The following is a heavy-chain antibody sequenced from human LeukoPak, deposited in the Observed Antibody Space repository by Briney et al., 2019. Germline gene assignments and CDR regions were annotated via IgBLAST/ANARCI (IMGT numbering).Heavy chain of an antibody. CDR3: ARVLMATHYFDY. CDR1: GFTFDIYG. Sequence: GGSLRLSCAASGFTFDIYGMNWIRQAPGKGLEWVSHISSGSSPKYYADSVRGRFTISRDNAKNSLYLQMNSLRAEDTAVYYCARVLMATHYFDYWGQGILVTVSS. D-gene: IGHD5-12*01. CDR2: ISSGSSPK. J-gene: IGHJ4*02. V-gene: IGHV3-48*04.